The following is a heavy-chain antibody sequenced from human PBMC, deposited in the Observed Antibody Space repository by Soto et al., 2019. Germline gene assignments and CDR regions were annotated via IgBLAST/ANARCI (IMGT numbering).Heavy chain of an antibody. CDR2: INPNSGGT. V-gene: IGHV1-2*02. CDR1: GYTFTGYY. J-gene: IGHJ4*02. CDR3: ASGPDIVVVPAA. D-gene: IGHD2-2*01. Sequence: ASVKVSCKASGYTFTGYYMHWVRQAPGQGLEWMGWINPNSGGTNYAQEFQGRVTMTRDTSISTAYMELSRLRSDDTAVYYCASGPDIVVVPAAWGQGTLVTVSS.